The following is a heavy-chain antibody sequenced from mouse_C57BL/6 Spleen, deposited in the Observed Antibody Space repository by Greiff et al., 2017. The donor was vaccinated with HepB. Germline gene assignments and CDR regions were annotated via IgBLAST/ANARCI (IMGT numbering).Heavy chain of an antibody. D-gene: IGHD2-4*01. V-gene: IGHV1-82*01. CDR2: IYPGDGDT. CDR1: GYAFSSSW. Sequence: VKLKESGPELVKPGASVKISCKASGYAFSSSWMNWVKQRPGKGLEWIGRIYPGDGDTNYNGKFKGKATLTADKSSSTAYMQLSSLTSEDSAVYFCAPFSYDYDTWFAYWGQGTLVTVSA. J-gene: IGHJ3*01. CDR3: APFSYDYDTWFAY.